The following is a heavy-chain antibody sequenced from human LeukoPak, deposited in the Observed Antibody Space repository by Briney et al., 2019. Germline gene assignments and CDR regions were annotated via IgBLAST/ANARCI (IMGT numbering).Heavy chain of an antibody. Sequence: SGGSLRLSCTASGFTLSRYWMAWVRQAPGKGLEWVANIKQDGSEKYYMDSVEGRFTISRDNAKNSLYLEMNSLRAEDTAVYYCARDGIVGVTCFDYWGQGTLVTVSS. CDR1: GFTLSRYW. CDR3: ARDGIVGVTCFDY. V-gene: IGHV3-7*01. CDR2: IKQDGSEK. J-gene: IGHJ4*02. D-gene: IGHD1-26*01.